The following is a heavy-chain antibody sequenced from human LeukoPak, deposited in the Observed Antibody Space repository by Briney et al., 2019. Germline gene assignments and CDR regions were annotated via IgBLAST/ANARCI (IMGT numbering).Heavy chain of an antibody. J-gene: IGHJ4*02. CDR1: GFTFSSYI. V-gene: IGHV3-21*01. CDR2: ISSSSSYI. Sequence: GGSLRLSCAASGFTFSSYIMNWVRQAPGKGLQSVSSISSSSSYIYYADSMKGRFTISRDNAKSSLFLQMNSLRAEDTAVYYCARGEYGSGSYHIDYWGQGTLVTVSS. D-gene: IGHD3-10*01. CDR3: ARGEYGSGSYHIDY.